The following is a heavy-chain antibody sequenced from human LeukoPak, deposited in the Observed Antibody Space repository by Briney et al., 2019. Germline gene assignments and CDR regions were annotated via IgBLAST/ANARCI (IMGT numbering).Heavy chain of an antibody. J-gene: IGHJ6*02. CDR1: GGTFISYA. CDR2: IIPIFGTA. V-gene: IGHV1-69*13. D-gene: IGHD6-13*01. Sequence: SVKVSCEASGGTFISYAISWVRQAPGQGLEWMGGIIPIFGTANYAQKFQGRVTITADESTSTAYMELSSLRSEDTAVYYCARERHSSWSPTYYYGMDVWGQGTTVTVSS. CDR3: ARERHSSWSPTYYYGMDV.